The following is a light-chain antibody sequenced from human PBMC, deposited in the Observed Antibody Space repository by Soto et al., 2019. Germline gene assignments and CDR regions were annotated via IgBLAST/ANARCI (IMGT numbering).Light chain of an antibody. CDR3: ATWDNGLTGVV. J-gene: IGLJ2*01. Sequence: QSVLTQPPSTSGTPGQRVTISCSGSSSNIGSNTVHWYQQIPGTAPKLLIYTNNQRSSGVSDLFSGSKSDTSASLVISGLQSEDEADYHCATWDNGLTGVVFGGGTKLTVL. CDR1: SSNIGSNT. CDR2: TNN. V-gene: IGLV1-44*01.